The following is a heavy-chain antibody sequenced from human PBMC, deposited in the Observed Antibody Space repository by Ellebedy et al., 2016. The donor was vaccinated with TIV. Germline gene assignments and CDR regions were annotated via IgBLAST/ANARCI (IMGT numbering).Heavy chain of an antibody. CDR2: IIPIFGTA. Sequence: SVKVSXKASGGTFNSYAISWVRQAPGQGLEWMGGIIPIFGTANFAQNFQGRVTITADISTSTAYMELSSLRSEDTAVYYCARSDYYTPSYGMDVWGQGTTVTVSS. J-gene: IGHJ6*02. D-gene: IGHD3-3*01. CDR1: GGTFNSYA. V-gene: IGHV1-69*06. CDR3: ARSDYYTPSYGMDV.